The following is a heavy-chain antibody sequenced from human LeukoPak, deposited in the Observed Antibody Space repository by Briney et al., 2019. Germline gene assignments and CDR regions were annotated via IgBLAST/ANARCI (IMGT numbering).Heavy chain of an antibody. V-gene: IGHV1-2*02. J-gene: IGHJ5*02. Sequence: ASVKVSCKASGDTFTGYYMHWVRQAPGQGLEWMGWINPNSGGTDYAQKFQGRVTMTRDTSISTAYMELSRLRSDDTAVYYCARDLRRGSSGWYWGDWFDPWGQGTLVTVSS. CDR2: INPNSGGT. CDR1: GDTFTGYY. CDR3: ARDLRRGSSGWYWGDWFDP. D-gene: IGHD6-19*01.